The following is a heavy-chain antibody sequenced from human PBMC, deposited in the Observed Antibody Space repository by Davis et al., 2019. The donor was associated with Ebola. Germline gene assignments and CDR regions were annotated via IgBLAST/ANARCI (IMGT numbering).Heavy chain of an antibody. CDR2: IYYSGST. CDR3: ARDVLTSNDGDWFDP. CDR1: GGSISSYY. D-gene: IGHD1-1*01. J-gene: IGHJ5*02. V-gene: IGHV4-59*12. Sequence: SETLSLTCTVSGGSISSYYWSWIRQPPGKGLEWIGYIYYSGSTYYNPSLKSRVTISVDTSKNQFSLKLSSVTAADTAVYYCARDVLTSNDGDWFDPWGQGTLVTVSS.